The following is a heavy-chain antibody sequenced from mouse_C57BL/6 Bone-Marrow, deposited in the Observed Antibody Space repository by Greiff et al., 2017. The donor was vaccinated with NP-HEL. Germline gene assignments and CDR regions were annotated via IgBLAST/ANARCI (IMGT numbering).Heavy chain of an antibody. J-gene: IGHJ4*01. D-gene: IGHD3-2*02. CDR1: GFSFNTYA. V-gene: IGHV10-1*01. CDR2: IRSKSNNYAT. CDR3: VRQLRLPYYAMDY. Sequence: EVKLVESGGGLVQPQGSLKLSCAASGFSFNTYAMNWVRQAPGKGLEWVARIRSKSNNYATYYADSVKDRFTISRDDSESMLYLQMNNLKTEDTAMYYCVRQLRLPYYAMDYWGQGTSVTVSS.